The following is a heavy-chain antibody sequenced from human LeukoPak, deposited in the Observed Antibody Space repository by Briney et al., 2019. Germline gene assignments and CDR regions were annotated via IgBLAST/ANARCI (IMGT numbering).Heavy chain of an antibody. CDR2: MNPNSGNT. J-gene: IGHJ5*02. V-gene: IGHV1-8*02. Sequence: VASVKVSCKASGYTFTSYDINWVRQATGQGLEWMGWMNPNSGNTGYAQKFQGRVTMTTDTSTSTAYMELRSLRSDDTAVYYCARDAVAGTGNWFDPWGQGTLVTVSS. CDR1: GYTFTSYD. CDR3: ARDAVAGTGNWFDP. D-gene: IGHD6-19*01.